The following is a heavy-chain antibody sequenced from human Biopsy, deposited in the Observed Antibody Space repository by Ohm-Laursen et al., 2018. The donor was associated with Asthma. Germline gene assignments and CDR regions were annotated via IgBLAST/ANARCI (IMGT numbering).Heavy chain of an antibody. Sequence: ASVKVSCKTSGYTFNSAGITWVRQAPGQVLEWMGWISVYNGNTKVAQKLQDRVTMITDTSTSTAYMELRSLRSDGTAVYFCARAVDYSHYYGIDVWGQGTTVTVS. CDR2: ISVYNGNT. D-gene: IGHD3-10*01. CDR3: ARAVDYSHYYGIDV. CDR1: GYTFNSAG. J-gene: IGHJ6*02. V-gene: IGHV1-18*01.